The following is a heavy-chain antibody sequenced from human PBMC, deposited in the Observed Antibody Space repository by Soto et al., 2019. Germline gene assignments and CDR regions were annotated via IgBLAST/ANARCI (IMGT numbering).Heavy chain of an antibody. J-gene: IGHJ4*02. V-gene: IGHV3-30*03. CDR3: ARYSGKYQGPIDY. Sequence: GGSLRLSCAASGFTFSHYGIYWVRQAPGNGLEWLAVISYDGSNKHYADSVKGRFTVSRDNSKNTLYLQMNSLRAEDTAVYFCARYSGKYQGPIDYWGQGTLVTVSS. CDR2: ISYDGSNK. D-gene: IGHD1-26*01. CDR1: GFTFSHYG.